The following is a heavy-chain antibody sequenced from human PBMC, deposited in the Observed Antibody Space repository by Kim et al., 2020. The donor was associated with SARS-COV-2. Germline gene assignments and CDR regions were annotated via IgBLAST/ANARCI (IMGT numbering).Heavy chain of an antibody. Sequence: SQTLSLTCAISGDSVSSNSAAWNWIRQSPSSGLEWLGRTYYRSKWYNDYAVSVKSRITINPDTSKNQFSLQLNSVTPEDTAVYYCARGVHYCGSGSLNFDYWGQGTLVTVSS. CDR3: ARGVHYCGSGSLNFDY. J-gene: IGHJ4*02. D-gene: IGHD3-10*01. CDR2: TYYRSKWYN. CDR1: GDSVSSNSAA. V-gene: IGHV6-1*01.